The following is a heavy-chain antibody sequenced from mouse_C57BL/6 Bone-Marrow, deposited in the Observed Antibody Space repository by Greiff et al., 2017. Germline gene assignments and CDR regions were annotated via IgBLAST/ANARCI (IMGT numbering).Heavy chain of an antibody. CDR2: IYPGSGST. J-gene: IGHJ2*01. V-gene: IGHV1-55*01. CDR3: ARSGDGNY. Sequence: QVQLQQPGAELVKPGASVTMSCKASGYTFTSYWITWVQQRPGQGLAWIGDIYPGSGSTNYNEKFKSTFTLTVDTSSSTAYMQLISLPAEDAAVYCGARSGDGNYWGQGTTRTVSS. D-gene: IGHD3-1*01. CDR1: GYTFTSYW.